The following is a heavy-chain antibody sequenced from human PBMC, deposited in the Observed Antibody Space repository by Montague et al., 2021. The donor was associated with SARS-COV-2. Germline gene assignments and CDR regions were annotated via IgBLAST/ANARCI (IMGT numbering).Heavy chain of an antibody. CDR2: INHNGNT. J-gene: IGHJ4*02. V-gene: IGHV4-34*01. D-gene: IGHD2-21*01. CDR3: ARRLYSFGAGTYRD. Sequence: SETLSLTCTVAGGSSIGFYWGWVRQPPGRGLEWIGEINHNGNTQYNPSLKSRVTMSSDTSRVYFSLRLTSVTAADTAIYYCARRLYSFGAGTYRDWGQGTLVAVSS. CDR1: GGSSIGFY.